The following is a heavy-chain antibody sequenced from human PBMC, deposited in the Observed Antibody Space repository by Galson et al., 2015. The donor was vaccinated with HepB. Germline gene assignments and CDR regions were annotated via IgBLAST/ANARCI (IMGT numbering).Heavy chain of an antibody. CDR3: ARETDRYYYDSSGYYPTLDAFDI. V-gene: IGHV7-4-1*02. CDR1: GYTITSYA. D-gene: IGHD3-22*01. Sequence: SVKVSCKASGYTITSYAMNWVRQAPGQGLEWMGWINTNTGNPTYAQGFTGRFVFSLDTSVSTAYLQISSLKAEDTAVYYCARETDRYYYDSSGYYPTLDAFDIWGQGTMVTVSS. J-gene: IGHJ3*02. CDR2: INTNTGNP.